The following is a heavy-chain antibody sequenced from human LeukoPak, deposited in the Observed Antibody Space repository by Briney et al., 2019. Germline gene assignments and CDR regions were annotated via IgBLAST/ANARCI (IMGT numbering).Heavy chain of an antibody. V-gene: IGHV1-18*04. CDR2: ISAYNGNI. Sequence: ASVKVSCKASGYTFTSYGISWVRQAPGQGLEWMGWISAYNGNINYAQKLQGRVTMTTDTSTSTAYMELRSPRSDDTAVYYCARDDIYDATPPLDYWGQGTLVTVSS. CDR3: ARDDIYDATPPLDY. CDR1: GYTFTSYG. D-gene: IGHD3-22*01. J-gene: IGHJ4*02.